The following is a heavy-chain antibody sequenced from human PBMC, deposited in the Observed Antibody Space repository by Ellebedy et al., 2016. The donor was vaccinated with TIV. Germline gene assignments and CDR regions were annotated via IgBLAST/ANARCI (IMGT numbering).Heavy chain of an antibody. V-gene: IGHV3-30-3*01. CDR1: GFTFSSYS. D-gene: IGHD1-26*01. Sequence: GESLKISCAASGFTFSSYSMHWVRQAPGKGLEWLAAISYDGTDKYYADYLKGRFTISRDNARNTLYLQMDSRRAEDTAVYYCARSGEHDSWGQGTLVTVSS. CDR3: ARSGEHDS. J-gene: IGHJ4*02. CDR2: ISYDGTDK.